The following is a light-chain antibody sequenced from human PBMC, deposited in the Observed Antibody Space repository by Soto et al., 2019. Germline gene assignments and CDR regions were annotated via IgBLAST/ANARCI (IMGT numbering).Light chain of an antibody. CDR3: QTWGTGIVV. Sequence: QSVLTQSPSASASLGASVKLTCTLSSGHSTYVIAWHQQQPEKGPRYLMKLNSDGSHSKGDGIPDRFSGSSSGAERYLSISSLQSDDEADYYCQTWGTGIVVFGGGTKVTVL. J-gene: IGLJ2*01. V-gene: IGLV4-69*01. CDR1: SGHSTYV. CDR2: LNSDGSH.